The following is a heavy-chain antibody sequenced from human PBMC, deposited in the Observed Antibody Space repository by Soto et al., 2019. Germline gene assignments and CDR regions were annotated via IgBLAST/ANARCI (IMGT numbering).Heavy chain of an antibody. CDR2: ISRNSSSV. D-gene: IGHD4-17*01. CDR1: GFPFDDYA. J-gene: IGHJ6*03. Sequence: EVQLVESGGGLGQPGRSLRLSCAASGFPFDDYAMHWVRQAPGKGLEWVLGISRNSSSVGYAESGRGRFTISNDNAKNCLYLHMNSLIHEDSAVYYCTSLGMTMVTTEDYYYYYMDVWGKGTTVTVSS. V-gene: IGHV3-9*01. CDR3: TSLGMTMVTTEDYYYYYMDV.